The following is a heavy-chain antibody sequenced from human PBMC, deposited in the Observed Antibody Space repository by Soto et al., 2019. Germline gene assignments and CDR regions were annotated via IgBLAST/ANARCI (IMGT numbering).Heavy chain of an antibody. D-gene: IGHD2-2*01. V-gene: IGHV3-30*18. CDR3: AKGPAIVLVPDAMNYYYVMDV. CDR2: ISYDGSNK. CDR1: GFTFSSYG. J-gene: IGHJ6*02. Sequence: QVQLVESGGGVVQPGRSLRLSCAASGFTFSSYGMHWVRQAPGTGLEWVAVISYDGSNKYYADSVKGRFTISRDNSKNTLYLQMNSLRAEDTAVYYCAKGPAIVLVPDAMNYYYVMDVWGQGTTVTVSS.